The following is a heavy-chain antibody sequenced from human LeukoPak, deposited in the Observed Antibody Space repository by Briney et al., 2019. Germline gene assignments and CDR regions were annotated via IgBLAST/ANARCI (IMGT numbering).Heavy chain of an antibody. Sequence: GGSPRLSCAASGFTFSSYWMTWVRQAPGKGLEWVAYMKQDGSEIYYVDSVKGRFTISRDNANNSLYLQMNSLRAEDTALYYCGRGVYQFDYWGQGTLVTVSS. CDR2: MKQDGSEI. D-gene: IGHD3-16*02. V-gene: IGHV3-7*01. CDR3: GRGVYQFDY. CDR1: GFTFSSYW. J-gene: IGHJ4*02.